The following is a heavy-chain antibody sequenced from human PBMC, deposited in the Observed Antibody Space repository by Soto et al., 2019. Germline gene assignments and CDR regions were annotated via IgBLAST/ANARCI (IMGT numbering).Heavy chain of an antibody. CDR2: IIPIFGTA. CDR3: ACFFKDYYDSSGYYIRTYAY. V-gene: IGHV1-69*13. D-gene: IGHD3-22*01. Sequence: SVKVSCKASGGTFSSYAISWVRQAPGQGLEWMGGIIPIFGTANYAQKFQGRVTITADESTSTAYMELSSLRSEDTAVYYCACFFKDYYDSSGYYIRTYAYWGQGTLVTVSS. J-gene: IGHJ4*02. CDR1: GGTFSSYA.